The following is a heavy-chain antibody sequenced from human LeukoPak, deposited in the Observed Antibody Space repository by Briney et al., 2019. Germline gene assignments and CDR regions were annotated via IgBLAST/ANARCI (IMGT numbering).Heavy chain of an antibody. CDR3: ARGAPTAAGLGRGY. D-gene: IGHD6-13*01. Sequence: ASVKVSCKASGYTFTIYYIHWVRQAPGQGPEWMGIINPSGGSTSYAQKFQGRVTVTRDTSTSTVYMELSSLRSEDTAVYYCARGAPTAAGLGRGYWGQGTLVTVSS. CDR2: INPSGGST. J-gene: IGHJ4*02. CDR1: GYTFTIYY. V-gene: IGHV1-46*01.